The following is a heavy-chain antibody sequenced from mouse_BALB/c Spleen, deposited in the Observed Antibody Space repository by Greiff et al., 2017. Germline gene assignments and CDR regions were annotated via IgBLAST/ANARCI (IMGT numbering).Heavy chain of an antibody. J-gene: IGHJ2*01. V-gene: IGHV5-6*01. CDR2: ISSGGSYT. CDR1: GFTFSSYG. D-gene: IGHD1-2*01. Sequence: EVQGVESGGDLVKPGGSLKLSCAASGFTFSSYGMSWVRQTPDKRLEWVATISSGGSYTYYPDSVKGRFTISRDNAKNTLYLQMSSLKSEDTAMYYDARQITATPFDDGGQGTTLTVSS. CDR3: ARQITATPFDD.